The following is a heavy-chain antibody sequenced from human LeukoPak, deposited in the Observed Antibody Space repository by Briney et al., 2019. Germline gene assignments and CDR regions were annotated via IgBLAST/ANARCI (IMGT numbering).Heavy chain of an antibody. D-gene: IGHD1-7*01. Sequence: GGSLRLSCAASGFTFSDSYMSWIRQAPGRGLEWISYISSGGATIYYADSAKGRFTISRNNAKNSVNLQMNGERAEDKAVYYCAGSGLELLWFDPWGQGTLVTVSS. CDR1: GFTFSDSY. V-gene: IGHV3-11*04. CDR3: AGSGLELLWFDP. CDR2: ISSGGATI. J-gene: IGHJ5*02.